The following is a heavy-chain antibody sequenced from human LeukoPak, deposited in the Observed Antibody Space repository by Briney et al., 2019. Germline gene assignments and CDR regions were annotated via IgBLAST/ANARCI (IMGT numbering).Heavy chain of an antibody. Sequence: SETLSLTCTVSGGSISSYYWSWIRQPPGKGLEWIGYIYYSGSTNYNPSLKSRVTISVDTSKNQFSLKLSSVTAADTAVYYCASISWGGSYPGAFDIWGQGTMVTVSS. CDR1: GGSISSYY. V-gene: IGHV4-59*01. J-gene: IGHJ3*02. CDR2: IYYSGST. CDR3: ASISWGGSYPGAFDI. D-gene: IGHD1-26*01.